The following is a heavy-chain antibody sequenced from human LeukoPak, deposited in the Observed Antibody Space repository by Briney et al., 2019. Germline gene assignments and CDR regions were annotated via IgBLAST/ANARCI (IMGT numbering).Heavy chain of an antibody. CDR1: GFIFSSYA. CDR3: AKDPRSYIVTTMLFQY. Sequence: GGSLRLSCAASGFIFSSYAMHWVRQAPGKGLEWVAVISYDGSNKYADSVKGRFTISRDNSKNTLYLQINSLRAEDTAVYYCAKDPRSYIVTTMLFQYWGQGTLVTVSS. J-gene: IGHJ4*02. D-gene: IGHD5-12*01. V-gene: IGHV3-30*04. CDR2: ISYDGSNK.